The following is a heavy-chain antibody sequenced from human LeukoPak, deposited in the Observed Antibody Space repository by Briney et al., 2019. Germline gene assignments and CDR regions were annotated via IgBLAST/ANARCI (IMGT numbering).Heavy chain of an antibody. J-gene: IGHJ4*02. CDR3: ASARTSSRSWFTFDY. Sequence: SETLSLTCTVSGGSISSSSYYWGWIRQPPGKGLEWIGSIYYSGSTYYNPSLKSRVTISVDTSKNQLSLKLSSVTAADTAVYYCASARTSSRSWFTFDYWGRGILVTVSS. D-gene: IGHD6-13*01. CDR2: IYYSGST. CDR1: GGSISSSSYY. V-gene: IGHV4-39*01.